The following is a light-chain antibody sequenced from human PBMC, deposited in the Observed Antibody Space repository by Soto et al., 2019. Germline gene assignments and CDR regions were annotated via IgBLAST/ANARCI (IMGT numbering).Light chain of an antibody. CDR1: DIGSKT. CDR2: YDS. CDR3: QVRDSSTDHCV. Sequence: SYELTQPPSVSVAPGKTATITCGGADIGSKTVHWYRQKPGQAPVLVIYYDSDRAPGIPERISGSNSGNTATLTITRVEGGDEADYYCQVRDSSTDHCVFGGGTKVTVL. J-gene: IGLJ3*02. V-gene: IGLV3-21*04.